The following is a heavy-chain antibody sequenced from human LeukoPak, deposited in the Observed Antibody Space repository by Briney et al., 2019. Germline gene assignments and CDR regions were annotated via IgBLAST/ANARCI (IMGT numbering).Heavy chain of an antibody. CDR1: GGSISSDTYF. CDR3: AKGAGPPWFDP. CDR2: ISSSGRT. D-gene: IGHD6-19*01. V-gene: IGHV4-61*02. Sequence: KSSETLSLTCTVSGGSISSDTYFWSWIRQPAGKGLEWIGRISSSGRTDYNPSLKSRVTISVDTTTNQLSMMLGSVTAADTAVYYCAKGAGPPWFDPWGQGTLVTVSS. J-gene: IGHJ5*02.